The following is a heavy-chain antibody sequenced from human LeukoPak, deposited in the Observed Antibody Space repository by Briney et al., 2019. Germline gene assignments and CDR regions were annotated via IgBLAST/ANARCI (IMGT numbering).Heavy chain of an antibody. D-gene: IGHD3-16*01. CDR3: ARDWGYYYYYGMDV. V-gene: IGHV3-21*01. CDR1: GFTFSSYS. Sequence: GGSLRLSCAASGFTFSSYSMNWVRQAPGKGLEWVSSISSSSSYIYYADSVKGRFAISRDNAKNSLYLQMNSLRAEDTAVYYCARDWGYYYYYGMDVWGQGTTVTVSS. J-gene: IGHJ6*02. CDR2: ISSSSSYI.